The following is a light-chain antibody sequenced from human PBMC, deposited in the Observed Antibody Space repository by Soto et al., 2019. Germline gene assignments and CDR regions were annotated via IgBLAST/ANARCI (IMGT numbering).Light chain of an antibody. V-gene: IGKV3-15*01. CDR2: GAS. Sequence: IVLTQSPATLSLSPGKRASLSCRASQSVSSSYLAWYQQKPGQAPRLLIYGASTRATGIPARFSSSGSGTEFTLTISSLQSEDFAVYCCQQYNNWWTFGQGTKVDIK. CDR1: QSVSSSY. J-gene: IGKJ1*01. CDR3: QQYNNWWT.